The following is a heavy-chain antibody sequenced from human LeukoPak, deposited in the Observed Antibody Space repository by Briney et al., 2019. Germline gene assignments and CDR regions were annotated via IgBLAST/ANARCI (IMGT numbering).Heavy chain of an antibody. V-gene: IGHV3-53*01. CDR3: AIGEGDY. Sequence: SXVRXXXGKGLEGVSHIYSGGTTYYADSVKGRITISRDNSKNTLFLHMNSLRAEDTAVYYCAIGEGDYWGQGTLVTVSS. J-gene: IGHJ4*02. CDR2: IYSGGTT.